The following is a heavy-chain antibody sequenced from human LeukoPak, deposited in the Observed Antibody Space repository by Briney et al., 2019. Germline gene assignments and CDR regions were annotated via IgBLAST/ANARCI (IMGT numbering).Heavy chain of an antibody. Sequence: GGSLRLSCAASGFTSSSYAMSWVRQAPGKGLEWVAVIWYDGSNKYYADSVKGRFTISRDNSKNTLYLQMNSLRAEDTAVYYCARRPPVYGYMDVWGQGTTVTVSS. D-gene: IGHD5/OR15-5a*01. J-gene: IGHJ6*02. V-gene: IGHV3-33*08. CDR2: IWYDGSNK. CDR1: GFTSSSYA. CDR3: ARRPPVYGYMDV.